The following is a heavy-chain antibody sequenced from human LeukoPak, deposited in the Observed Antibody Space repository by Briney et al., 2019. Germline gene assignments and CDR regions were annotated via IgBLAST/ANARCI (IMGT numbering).Heavy chain of an antibody. D-gene: IGHD4-17*01. CDR3: ARERTTVTTGDAFDI. J-gene: IGHJ3*02. V-gene: IGHV4-31*03. CDR2: IYYSRST. Sequence: ASETLSLTCTVSGGSISSGGYYWSWIRQHPGKGLEWIGYIYYSRSTYYNPSLKSRVTISVDTSKNQFSLNMSSVTAADTAVYYCARERTTVTTGDAFDIWGQGTTVTVSS. CDR1: GGSISSGGYY.